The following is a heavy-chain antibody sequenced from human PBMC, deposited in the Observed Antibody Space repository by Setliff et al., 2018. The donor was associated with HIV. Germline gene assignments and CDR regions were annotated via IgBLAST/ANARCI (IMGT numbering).Heavy chain of an antibody. CDR2: IYSDDYT. CDR1: GFTFSSYW. D-gene: IGHD2-2*01. V-gene: IGHV3-66*04. Sequence: PGGSLRLSCAASGFTFSSYWMHWVRQAPGKGLEWVSIIYSDDYTYYSDSMKGRFTISRDKSKNMLYLQMNSLRAEDTAFYYCARRTYCSSTTCFDYWGQGTLVTVSS. CDR3: ARRTYCSSTTCFDY. J-gene: IGHJ4*02.